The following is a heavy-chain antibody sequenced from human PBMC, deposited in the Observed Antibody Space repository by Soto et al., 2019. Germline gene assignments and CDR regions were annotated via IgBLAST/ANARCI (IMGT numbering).Heavy chain of an antibody. CDR3: ARGAQPGDEEAFDI. CDR1: GSTFTSYY. D-gene: IGHD4-17*01. CDR2: INPSGGST. Sequence: ASVKVSCTASGSTFTSYYMHWVRQSTGQRLEWMGIINPSGGSTSYAQKFQGRVTMTRDTSTSTVYMELSSLRSEDTAVYYCARGAQPGDEEAFDIWGQGTMVTVSS. J-gene: IGHJ3*02. V-gene: IGHV1-46*03.